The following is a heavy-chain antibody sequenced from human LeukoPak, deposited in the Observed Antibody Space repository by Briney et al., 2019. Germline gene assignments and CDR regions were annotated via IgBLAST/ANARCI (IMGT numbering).Heavy chain of an antibody. J-gene: IGHJ4*02. CDR1: GYSISSGYY. D-gene: IGHD3-22*01. CDR2: IYYSGST. CDR3: ARLGYYDSSGYYSIDY. Sequence: SETLSLTCTVSGYSISSGYYWGWIRQPPGKGLEWIGSIYYSGSTYYNPSLKSRVTISVDTSKNQFSLKLSSVAAADTAVYYCARLGYYDSSGYYSIDYWGQGTLVTVSS. V-gene: IGHV4-38-2*02.